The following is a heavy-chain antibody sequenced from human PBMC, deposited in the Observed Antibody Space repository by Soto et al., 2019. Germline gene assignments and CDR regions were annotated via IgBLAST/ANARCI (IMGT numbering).Heavy chain of an antibody. CDR1: GGSVSSGSYY. CDR3: ARGGRKTPMIPAVSFDP. CDR2: IYYSGST. V-gene: IGHV4-61*01. J-gene: IGHJ5*02. Sequence: SETLSLTCTVSGGSVSSGSYYWSWIRQPPGKGLEWIGYIYYSGSTNYNPSLKSRVTISVDTSKNQFSLKLSSVTAADTAVYYCARGGRKTPMIPAVSFDPWGPGTLATVS. D-gene: IGHD2-2*01.